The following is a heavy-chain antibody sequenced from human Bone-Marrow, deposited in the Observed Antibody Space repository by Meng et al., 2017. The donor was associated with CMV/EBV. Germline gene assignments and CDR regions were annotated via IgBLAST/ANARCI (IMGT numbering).Heavy chain of an antibody. Sequence: GGSLKISCAASGFTFDDYGMSWVRQAPGKGLEWVSGINWNGGSTGYADSVKGRFTISRDNAKNTLYLQMNSLRAEDTAVYYCARARYYGSGIAGMDVWGQGTTVTVSS. CDR2: INWNGGST. J-gene: IGHJ6*02. CDR3: ARARYYGSGIAGMDV. D-gene: IGHD3-10*01. V-gene: IGHV3-20*04. CDR1: GFTFDDYG.